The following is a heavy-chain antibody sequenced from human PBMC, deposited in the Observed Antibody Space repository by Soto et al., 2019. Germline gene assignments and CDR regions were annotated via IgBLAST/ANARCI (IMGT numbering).Heavy chain of an antibody. J-gene: IGHJ5*02. V-gene: IGHV4-39*01. Sequence: SETLSLTCTVSGGSISSSSYYWGWIRQPPGKGLEWIGSIYYSGSTYYNPSLKSRVTISVDRSKNQFSLNMSSVTAADTAVYSCARHSITPEHYYGSGEGWFDPWGQGTLVTVSS. CDR3: ARHSITPEHYYGSGEGWFDP. CDR1: GGSISSSSYY. CDR2: IYYSGST. D-gene: IGHD3-10*01.